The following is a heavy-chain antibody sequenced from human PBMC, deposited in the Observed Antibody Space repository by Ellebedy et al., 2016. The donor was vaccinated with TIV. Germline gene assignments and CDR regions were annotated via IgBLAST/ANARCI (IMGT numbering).Heavy chain of an antibody. CDR1: GLSLTTYS. CDR3: ARGTVQTYFDH. CDR2: VYHNGAT. D-gene: IGHD2-21*02. V-gene: IGHV4-34*01. Sequence: MPSETLSLTCAVSGLSLTTYSWTWVRQAPGKGLEWIGEVYHNGATNYNPSRKSRTLMSADTSTNQFSLNLTSVTAADTAVYYCARGTVQTYFDHWGQGTLVAVSS. J-gene: IGHJ4*02.